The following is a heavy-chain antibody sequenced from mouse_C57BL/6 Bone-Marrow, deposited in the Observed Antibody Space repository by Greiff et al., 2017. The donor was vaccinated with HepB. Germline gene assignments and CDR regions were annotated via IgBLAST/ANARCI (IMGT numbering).Heavy chain of an antibody. CDR2: ISDGGSYT. V-gene: IGHV5-4*01. CDR1: GFTFSSYA. CDR3: ARDDYGSSYGWYFDV. D-gene: IGHD1-1*01. J-gene: IGHJ1*03. Sequence: EVKLVESGGGLVKPGGSLKLSCAASGFTFSSYAMSWVRQTPEKRLEWVATISDGGSYTYYPDNVKGRFTISRDNAKNNLYLQMSHLKSEDTAMYYCARDDYGSSYGWYFDVWGTGTTVTVSS.